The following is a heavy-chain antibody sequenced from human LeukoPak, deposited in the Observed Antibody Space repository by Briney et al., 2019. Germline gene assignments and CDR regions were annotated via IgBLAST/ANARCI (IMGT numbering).Heavy chain of an antibody. D-gene: IGHD1-1*01. CDR3: ARVELERLGGYFDY. V-gene: IGHV4-39*01. J-gene: IGHJ4*02. CDR1: GFSVSSYY. CDR2: IYYSGST. Sequence: PGGSLRLSCAASGFSVSSYYMTWVRQPPGKGLEWIGSIYYSGSTYYNPSLKSRVTISVDTSKNQFSLKLSSVTAADTAVYYCARVELERLGGYFDYWGQGTLVTVSS.